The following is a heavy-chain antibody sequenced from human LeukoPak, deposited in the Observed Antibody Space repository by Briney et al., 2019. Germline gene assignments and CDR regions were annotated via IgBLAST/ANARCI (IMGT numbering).Heavy chain of an antibody. V-gene: IGHV1-2*02. CDR1: GYTFTSYD. Sequence: ASVKVSCKASGYTFTSYDINWVRQATGQGLEWMGWINPNSGGTNYAQKFQGRVIMTRDTSISTAYMELSRLRSDDTAVYYCAKHLEYCSGGSCRAFDYWGQGTLVTVSS. D-gene: IGHD2-15*01. J-gene: IGHJ4*02. CDR2: INPNSGGT. CDR3: AKHLEYCSGGSCRAFDY.